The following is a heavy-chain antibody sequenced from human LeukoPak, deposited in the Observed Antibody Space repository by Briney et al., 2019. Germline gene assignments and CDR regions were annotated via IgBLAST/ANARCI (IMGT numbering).Heavy chain of an antibody. J-gene: IGHJ4*02. Sequence: GGSLRLSCAASGFTFSSYEMNWVRQAPGEGLEWVSYISVSSGIFSADSVKGRFTISRDNAKNSLYLQMNSLRAEDTAVYYCARERRGDGDSIDFWGQGSLVTVSS. CDR2: ISVSSGI. D-gene: IGHD4-17*01. CDR1: GFTFSSYE. V-gene: IGHV3-48*03. CDR3: ARERRGDGDSIDF.